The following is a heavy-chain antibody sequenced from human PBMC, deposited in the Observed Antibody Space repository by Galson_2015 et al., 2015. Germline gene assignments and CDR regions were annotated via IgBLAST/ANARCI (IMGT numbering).Heavy chain of an antibody. V-gene: IGHV3-73*01. CDR2: VSSKRDSDPP. Sequence: SLRLSCAASGFIFSGSTIHWVRQASGKGLEWVGRVSSKRDSDPPAYAASVRGRFIISRDDSENTAYLQMNSLKTEDTAVYYCSTAGNEAFDIWGQGTMVTVSS. CDR3: STAGNEAFDI. CDR1: GFIFSGST. D-gene: IGHD6-19*01. J-gene: IGHJ3*02.